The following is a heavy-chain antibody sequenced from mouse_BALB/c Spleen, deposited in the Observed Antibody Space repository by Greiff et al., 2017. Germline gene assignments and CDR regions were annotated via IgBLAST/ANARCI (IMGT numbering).Heavy chain of an antibody. J-gene: IGHJ4*01. CDR2: IDPANGNT. V-gene: IGHV14-3*02. Sequence: EVKLMESGAELVKPGASVKLSCTASGFNIKDTYMHWVKQRPEQGLEWIGRIDPANGNTKYDPKFQGKATITADTSSNTAYLQLSSLTSEDTAVYYCAPGAMDYWGQGTSVTVSS. CDR3: APGAMDY. CDR1: GFNIKDTY.